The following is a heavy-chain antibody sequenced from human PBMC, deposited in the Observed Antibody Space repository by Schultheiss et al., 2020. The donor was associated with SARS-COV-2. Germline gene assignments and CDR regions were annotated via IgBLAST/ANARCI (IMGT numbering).Heavy chain of an antibody. D-gene: IGHD1-20*01. CDR2: INPNSGGT. Sequence: ASVKVSCKASGYTFTGYYMHWVRQAPGQGLEWMGWINPNSGGTNYAQKFQGRVTMTRDTSISTAYMELSRLRSDDTAMYYCARHKVVFITGTTNYYYYYMDVWGKGTTVTVSS. CDR3: ARHKVVFITGTTNYYYYYMDV. J-gene: IGHJ6*03. CDR1: GYTFTGYY. V-gene: IGHV1-2*02.